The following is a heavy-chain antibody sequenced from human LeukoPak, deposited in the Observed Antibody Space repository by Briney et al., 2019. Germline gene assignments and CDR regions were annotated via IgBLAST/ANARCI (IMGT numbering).Heavy chain of an antibody. CDR2: ISYDGSNK. D-gene: IGHD1-26*01. J-gene: IGHJ4*02. CDR3: VTLVGANY. Sequence: GGSLRLSCAASGFTVSSNYMSWVRQAPGKGLEWVAVISYDGSNKYYADSVKGRFTISRDNSKNTLYLQMNSLRAEDTAVYYCVTLVGANYWGQGTLVTVSS. V-gene: IGHV3-30*03. CDR1: GFTVSSNY.